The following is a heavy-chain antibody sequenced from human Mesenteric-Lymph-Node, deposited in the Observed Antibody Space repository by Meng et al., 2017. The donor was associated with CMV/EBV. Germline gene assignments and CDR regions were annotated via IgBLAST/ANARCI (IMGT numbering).Heavy chain of an antibody. V-gene: IGHV4-39*07. CDR3: ARVGTGGGDCYDY. CDR1: GGSISSRNYY. D-gene: IGHD2-21*01. CDR2: IHYSGSP. Sequence: SETLSLTCAVSGGSISSRNYYWAWIRQPPGKGLEWIGSIHYSGSPYYNPSLKSRVTISVDTSRNHLSLKLNSVTAADTAVYYCARVGTGGGDCYDYWGQGTLVTVSS. J-gene: IGHJ4*02.